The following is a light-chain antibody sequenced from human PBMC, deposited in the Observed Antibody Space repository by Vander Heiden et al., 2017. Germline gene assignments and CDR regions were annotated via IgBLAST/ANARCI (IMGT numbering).Light chain of an antibody. CDR3: QQYNNWPLYT. J-gene: IGKJ2*01. CDR2: GAS. CDR1: QSVSSN. Sequence: EIVMPQSPATLSVSPGERATLSCRASQSVSSNLVWYQQKPGQAPRLLIYGASTRATGIPARFSGSGSGTEFTLTISSLQSEDFAVYYCQQYNNWPLYTFGQGTKLQIK. V-gene: IGKV3-15*01.